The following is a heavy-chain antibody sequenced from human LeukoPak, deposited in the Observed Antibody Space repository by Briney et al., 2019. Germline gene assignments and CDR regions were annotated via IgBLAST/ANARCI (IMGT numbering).Heavy chain of an antibody. CDR2: ISNDGGNR. D-gene: IGHD3-10*01. CDR1: GFTLNTYG. J-gene: IGHJ5*02. Sequence: PGGSLRLSCAGSGFTLNTYGMHWVRQPPGKGLEWVAVISNDGGNRFYADSGKGRFTISRDNSENTVYLQMDSLRPEDTAVYYCAGKPYGSGTYYNNWFDPWGQGTLVTVSS. V-gene: IGHV3-30*03. CDR3: AGKPYGSGTYYNNWFDP.